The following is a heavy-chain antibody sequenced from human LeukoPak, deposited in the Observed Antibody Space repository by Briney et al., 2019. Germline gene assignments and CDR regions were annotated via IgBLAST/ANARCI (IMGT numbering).Heavy chain of an antibody. V-gene: IGHV3-23*01. J-gene: IGHJ5*01. D-gene: IGHD4-17*01. CDR3: AKESTVTPGSVNWFDS. CDR2: IIGGGGST. Sequence: GGSLRLSCAASGFPFSSHGMSWVRQAPGKGLEWVSGIIGGGGSTYYADSVKGRFTISGDNSRNTLFLQMNSLRAEDTAVYYCAKESTVTPGSVNWFDSWGQGTLVTVSS. CDR1: GFPFSSHG.